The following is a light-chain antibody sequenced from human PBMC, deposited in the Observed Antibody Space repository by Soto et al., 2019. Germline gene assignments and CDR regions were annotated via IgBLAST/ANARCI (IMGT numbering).Light chain of an antibody. Sequence: IVLTQSPATLSLSPGERATLSCRASQSVSSYVAWYQPKPGQAPRLLIYDASNRATGIPARFSGSGSGTDFTLTISSLEPEDFAIYYCQQRSNWWTFGQGTKVEIK. J-gene: IGKJ1*01. V-gene: IGKV3-11*01. CDR2: DAS. CDR1: QSVSSY. CDR3: QQRSNWWT.